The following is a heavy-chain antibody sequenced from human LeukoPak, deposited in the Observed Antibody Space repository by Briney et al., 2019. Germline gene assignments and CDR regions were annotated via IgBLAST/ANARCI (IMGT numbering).Heavy chain of an antibody. CDR2: IYPGDSDT. CDR1: GYSFPTYW. D-gene: IGHD3-9*01. Sequence: GESLKISCKGSGYSFPTYWIGWVRQMPGKGLEWMGIIYPGDSDTRYSPSFQGQVTILADKSISTAYLQWSSLKASDTAMYYCARQGHYDILTGYYKDYWGQGTLVTVSS. CDR3: ARQGHYDILTGYYKDY. V-gene: IGHV5-51*01. J-gene: IGHJ4*02.